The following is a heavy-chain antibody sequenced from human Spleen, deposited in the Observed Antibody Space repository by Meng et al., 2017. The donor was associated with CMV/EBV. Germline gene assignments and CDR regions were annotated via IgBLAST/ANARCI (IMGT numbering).Heavy chain of an antibody. CDR3: ARDSGSDYSFDY. CDR1: GGSFSGYY. CDR2: INHSGST. Sequence: GSLRLSCAVYGGSFSGYYWSWIRQPPGKGLEWIGEINHSGSTNYNPSLKSRVTISVDTSKNQFSLKLSSVTAADTAVYYCARDSGSDYSFDYWGQGTLVTVSS. V-gene: IGHV4-34*01. J-gene: IGHJ4*02. D-gene: IGHD3-10*01.